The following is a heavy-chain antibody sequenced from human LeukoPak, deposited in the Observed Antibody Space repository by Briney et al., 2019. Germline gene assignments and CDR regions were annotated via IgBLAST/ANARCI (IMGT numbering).Heavy chain of an antibody. V-gene: IGHV1-2*06. CDR2: XXPNSGGT. CDR1: GXXXXXXY. D-gene: IGHD5-24*01. J-gene: IGHJ4*02. Sequence: XSXKAXGXXXXXXYXXWVXXXPXXXXXXXXXXXPNSGGTNYAQKFQGRVTMTRDTSISTAYMELSRLRSDDTAVYYCARDLGGILEMATIQTDYWGQGTLVTVSS. CDR3: ARDLGGILEMATIQTDY.